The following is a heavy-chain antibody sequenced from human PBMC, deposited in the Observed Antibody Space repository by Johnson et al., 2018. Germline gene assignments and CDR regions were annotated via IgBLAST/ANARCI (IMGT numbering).Heavy chain of an antibody. CDR2: IIPIFGRP. D-gene: IGHD7-27*01. J-gene: IGHJ6*02. V-gene: IGHV1-69*01. CDR1: EDTISSND. Sequence: QVQLQESGAEVKKPGSSVKVSCKASEDTISSNDISWVRQAPGQGLEWMGGIIPIFGRPNYAQKFQGRLTITADESTDIVYMDLSGLRPDEPAVYYCANSNWGSRSGMDVWGQWTPVSGSS. CDR3: ANSNWGSRSGMDV.